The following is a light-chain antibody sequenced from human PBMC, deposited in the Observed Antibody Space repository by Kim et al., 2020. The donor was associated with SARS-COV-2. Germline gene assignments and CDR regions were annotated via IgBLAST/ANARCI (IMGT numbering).Light chain of an antibody. CDR2: LGS. J-gene: IGKJ5*01. V-gene: IGKV2-28*01. Sequence: DIVMTQSPLSLPVTPGEPASISCRSSQSLLYSNGYNYLDWYLQKPGQSPQLLIYLGSNRASGVPDRFSGSGSGTDFTLKISRVEAEDVGVYYCMQGIHPITFGQGTRLEIK. CDR1: QSLLYSNGYNY. CDR3: MQGIHPIT.